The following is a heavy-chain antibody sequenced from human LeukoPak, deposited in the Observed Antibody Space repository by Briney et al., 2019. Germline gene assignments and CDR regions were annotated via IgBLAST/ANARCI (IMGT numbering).Heavy chain of an antibody. CDR3: ARSYLGGFDY. V-gene: IGHV3-48*01. Sequence: GGSLRLSCAASGFTFSSYSMNWVRRAPGKGLEWVSYISSSSTIYYADSVKGRFTISRDNAKNSLYLQMNSLRAEDTAVYYCARSYLGGFDYWGQGTLVTVSS. D-gene: IGHD3-16*01. J-gene: IGHJ4*02. CDR1: GFTFSSYS. CDR2: ISSSSTI.